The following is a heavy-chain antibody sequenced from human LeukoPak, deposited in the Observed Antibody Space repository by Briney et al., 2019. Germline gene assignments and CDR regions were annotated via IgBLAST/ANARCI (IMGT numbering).Heavy chain of an antibody. CDR2: ISYSGST. D-gene: IGHD2-15*01. Sequence: SETLSLTCTVSGGSVSSGSYYWTWIRQPPGKGLEWIGYISYSGSTNYNPSLKSRVTISVDTSKNQFSLNLSSVTAADTAVYYCARRGSGGRSFDIWGQGTMVTVSS. CDR3: ARRGSGGRSFDI. CDR1: GGSVSSGSYY. J-gene: IGHJ3*02. V-gene: IGHV4-61*01.